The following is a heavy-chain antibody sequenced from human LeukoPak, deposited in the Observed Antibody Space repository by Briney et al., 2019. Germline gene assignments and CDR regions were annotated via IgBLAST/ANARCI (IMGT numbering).Heavy chain of an antibody. CDR1: GYSFTRKW. D-gene: IGHD4-23*01. J-gene: IGHJ2*01. CDR3: ARRVVNNRNWYFDL. CDR2: IYPGDSDT. V-gene: IGHV5-51*01. Sequence: GESLKISFNGSGYSFTRKWIGWVRQMPGKGLAWMAIIYPGDSDTRYSPSFQGQVAISADKSINTAYLQWSSLKASDTAMYYCARRVVNNRNWYFDLWGRGTLVTVSS.